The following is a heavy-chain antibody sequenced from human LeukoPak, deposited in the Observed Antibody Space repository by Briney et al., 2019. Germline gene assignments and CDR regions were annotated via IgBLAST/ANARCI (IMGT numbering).Heavy chain of an antibody. D-gene: IGHD2/OR15-2a*01. Sequence: GGSLRLSCAASGFTFSSYPMSWVRQAPGKGLEWVSAISGSGDSTYYADSVKGRFTISRDNSKNTLYLQMDSLRAEDTAVYYCARGQYEGFDPWGQGTLVTVSS. V-gene: IGHV3-23*01. CDR2: ISGSGDST. J-gene: IGHJ5*02. CDR3: ARGQYEGFDP. CDR1: GFTFSSYP.